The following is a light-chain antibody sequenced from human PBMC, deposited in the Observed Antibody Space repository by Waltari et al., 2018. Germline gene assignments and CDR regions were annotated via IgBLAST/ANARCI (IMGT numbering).Light chain of an antibody. CDR1: QGVGSY. J-gene: IGKJ1*01. CDR3: QQYYSYPVT. CDR2: ASS. V-gene: IGKV1-8*01. Sequence: AIRLTQSPSSIAASTGDRVTITCRASQGVGSYLAWYQQKSGRAPTLLLYASSSLEAEVPSRFGGSGSGTDFTLTFSCLQSEDFASYFCQQYYSYPVTFGQGTRV.